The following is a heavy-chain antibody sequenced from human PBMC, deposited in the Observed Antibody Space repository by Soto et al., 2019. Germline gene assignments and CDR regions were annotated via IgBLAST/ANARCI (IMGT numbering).Heavy chain of an antibody. Sequence: LRLSCVASGFTFDTYGIHWVRQAPGKGLQWVALISCEGSNTYYADSVRGRFTISRDNSKNALYLQMNTLRPEDTGVYYCARVTPGNNLYYFSGLDFWGQGTSVTVSS. CDR1: GFTFDTYG. V-gene: IGHV3-30-3*01. CDR2: ISCEGSNT. CDR3: ARVTPGNNLYYFSGLDF. J-gene: IGHJ6*02. D-gene: IGHD1-1*01.